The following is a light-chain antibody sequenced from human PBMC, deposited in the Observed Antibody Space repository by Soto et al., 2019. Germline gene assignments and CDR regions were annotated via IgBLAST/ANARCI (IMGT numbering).Light chain of an antibody. CDR2: AAS. CDR1: QNIINK. V-gene: IGKV1-39*01. CDR3: QQSYSSVMYT. Sequence: DIQKTQSPSSLSASVGDRVTVTCRASQNIINKLNWYQQKPGKAPKLLIYAASSLQSGVPSRFSGSGSGTDFTLTISSLQPEDSATYYCQQSYSSVMYTFGQGTKLEIK. J-gene: IGKJ2*01.